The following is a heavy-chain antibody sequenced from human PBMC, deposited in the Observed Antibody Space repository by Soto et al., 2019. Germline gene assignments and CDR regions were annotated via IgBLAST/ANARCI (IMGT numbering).Heavy chain of an antibody. CDR1: GGSIGSAAYY. D-gene: IGHD5-18*01. V-gene: IGHV4-31*03. CDR3: AREYTYGSNFFDC. Sequence: QVQLQESGPGLVKPSQTLSLTCTVSGGSIGSAAYYWSWIRQHPGEGLECIGYISHSGSTYYNPSLKSRVIISVDTSKNQFSLSLTSVTAADTAVYYCAREYTYGSNFFDCWGQGALVTVSS. CDR2: ISHSGST. J-gene: IGHJ4*02.